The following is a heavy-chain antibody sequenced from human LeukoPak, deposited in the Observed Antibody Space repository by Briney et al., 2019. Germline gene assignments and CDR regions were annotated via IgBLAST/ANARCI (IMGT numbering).Heavy chain of an antibody. V-gene: IGHV3-23*01. Sequence: GGSLRLSCAASGFTFSSYAISWVRQAPGKGLEWVSAISGSGGSTYFADSVKGRFTISRDNSKNTLYLQMNSLRAEDTAVYYCAKTSGYRRFDPWGQGTLVTVSS. J-gene: IGHJ5*02. D-gene: IGHD5-12*01. CDR1: GFTFSSYA. CDR3: AKTSGYRRFDP. CDR2: ISGSGGST.